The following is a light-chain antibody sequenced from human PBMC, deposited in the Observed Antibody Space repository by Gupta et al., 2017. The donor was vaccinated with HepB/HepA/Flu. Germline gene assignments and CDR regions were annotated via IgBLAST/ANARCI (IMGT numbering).Light chain of an antibody. CDR2: EVN. Sequence: QSALTQPASVSGPPGQSTTISCTGTSSDIGTYNLVSWYQHRPGKAPKLILYEVNKRPSGVSNRFSGSKSGHTASLTISGLQAEDEADYYCCSYAGTTTWVFGEVTKLTVL. J-gene: IGLJ3*02. V-gene: IGLV2-23*02. CDR1: SSDIGTYNL. CDR3: CSYAGTTTWV.